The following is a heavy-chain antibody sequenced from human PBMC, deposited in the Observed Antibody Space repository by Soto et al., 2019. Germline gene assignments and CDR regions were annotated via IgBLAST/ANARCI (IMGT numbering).Heavy chain of an antibody. J-gene: IGHJ3*02. CDR3: ARSVPAAPFDI. V-gene: IGHV3-21*01. CDR2: IDISGGYT. D-gene: IGHD2-2*01. Sequence: EVQLVESGGGLVKPGGSLRLSCAASGFTFSSYSMNWVRQAPGKGLEWVASIDISGGYTFYADSVKGRFTISRDNANNSVFLQMNSLRAADTAVYYCARSVPAAPFDIWGQGTMVIVSS. CDR1: GFTFSSYS.